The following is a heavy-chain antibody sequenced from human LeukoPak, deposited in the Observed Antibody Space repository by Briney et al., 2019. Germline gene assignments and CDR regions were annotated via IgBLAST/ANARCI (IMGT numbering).Heavy chain of an antibody. V-gene: IGHV3-30-3*01. CDR1: GFTFSNAW. CDR3: ARVKGGIAAAGNCFDY. CDR2: VSYDGGSK. D-gene: IGHD6-13*01. Sequence: GGSLRLSCAASGFTFSNAWMSWVRQGPGKGLEWVALVSYDGGSKYYADSVKGRITISRDNSKNTLHLQMNSLRTEDTAVYYCARVKGGIAAAGNCFDYWGQGTLVTVSS. J-gene: IGHJ4*02.